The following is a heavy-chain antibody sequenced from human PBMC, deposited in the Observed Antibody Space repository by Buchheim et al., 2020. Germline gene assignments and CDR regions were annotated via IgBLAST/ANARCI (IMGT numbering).Heavy chain of an antibody. J-gene: IGHJ4*02. CDR3: ARGPKGAGQGFSSSSYYY. CDR1: GGSFSGYY. Sequence: QVQLQQWGAGLLKPSETLSLTCAVYGGSFSGYYWSWIRQPPGKGLEWIGEINHSGSTNYNPSLKSRVTISIDTSKNQFSLKLSSVTAADTAVYYCARGPKGAGQGFSSSSYYYWGQGTL. D-gene: IGHD6-6*01. CDR2: INHSGST. V-gene: IGHV4-34*01.